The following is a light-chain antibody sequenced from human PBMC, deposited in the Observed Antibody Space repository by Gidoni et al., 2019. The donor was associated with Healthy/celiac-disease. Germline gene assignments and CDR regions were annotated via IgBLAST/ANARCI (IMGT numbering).Light chain of an antibody. Sequence: QSVLTQPPSVSGAPGQRVTISCTGSSSNIGAGYDVHWYQQLPETAPKRLIYGNSNRPSGVPDGFSGSKSGTSASLAITGLQAEDEADYYCQSYDSSLSVVFGGGTKLTVL. CDR1: SSNIGAGYD. V-gene: IGLV1-40*01. J-gene: IGLJ2*01. CDR3: QSYDSSLSVV. CDR2: GNS.